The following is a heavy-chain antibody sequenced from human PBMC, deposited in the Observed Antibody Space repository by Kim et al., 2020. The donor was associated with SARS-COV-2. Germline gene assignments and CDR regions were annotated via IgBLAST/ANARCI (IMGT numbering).Heavy chain of an antibody. CDR2: IRSKAYGGTT. Sequence: GGSLRLSCTASGFTFGDYAMSWFRQAPGKGLEWVGFIRSKAYGGTTEYAASVKGRFTISRDDSKSIAYLQMNSLKTEDTAVYYCTRTSQSRIIWQQLGYDYWGQGTLVTVSS. CDR3: TRTSQSRIIWQQLGYDY. D-gene: IGHD6-13*01. V-gene: IGHV3-49*03. CDR1: GFTFGDYA. J-gene: IGHJ4*02.